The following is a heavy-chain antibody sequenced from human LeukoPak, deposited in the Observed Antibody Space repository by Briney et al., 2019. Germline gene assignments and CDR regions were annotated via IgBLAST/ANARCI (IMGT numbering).Heavy chain of an antibody. D-gene: IGHD3-3*01. CDR3: ARDTSRDFWSGYYIGYFDY. CDR2: IIPIFGTA. V-gene: IGHV1-69*13. Sequence: SVKVSCKASGGTFSSYAISWVRQAPGQGLEWMGGIIPIFGTANYAQKFQGRVTITADESTSTAYMELSSLRSEDTAVYYCARDTSRDFWSGYYIGYFDYWGLGTLVTVSS. J-gene: IGHJ4*02. CDR1: GGTFSSYA.